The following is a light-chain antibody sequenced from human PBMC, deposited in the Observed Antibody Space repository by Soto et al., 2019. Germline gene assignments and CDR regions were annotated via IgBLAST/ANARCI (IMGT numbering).Light chain of an antibody. CDR2: DAS. V-gene: IGKV1-33*01. CDR3: QHYDHLPIT. CDR1: QDITNY. J-gene: IGKJ5*01. Sequence: DIQLTQSPSSLSASVGDRVTITCQASQDITNYLNWYQQKPGRAPRLLLYDASSLETGVPSRFRGSGSGTDFTLTISSLQPEDVATYYCQHYDHLPITFGQGTRLEIK.